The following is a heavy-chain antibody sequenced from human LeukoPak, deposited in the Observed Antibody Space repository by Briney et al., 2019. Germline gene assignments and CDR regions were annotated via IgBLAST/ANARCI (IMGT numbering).Heavy chain of an antibody. J-gene: IGHJ4*02. Sequence: PSGTLSLTCAVPGGSLSSGRYYWSWIRQPAGKGLEWNARIYTSGSTNYKPSLQSRVTISVHTSKNQFYLKLSSVTAADTGVYYCARMTTVTTKADYWGQGTLVTVSS. CDR3: ARMTTVTTKADY. CDR2: IYTSGST. CDR1: GGSLSSGRYY. D-gene: IGHD4-17*01. V-gene: IGHV4-61*02.